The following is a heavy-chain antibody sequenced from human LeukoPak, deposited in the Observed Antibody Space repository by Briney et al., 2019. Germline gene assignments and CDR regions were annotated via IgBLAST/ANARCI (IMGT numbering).Heavy chain of an antibody. D-gene: IGHD3-22*01. CDR2: INHSGST. V-gene: IGHV4-34*01. CDR1: GGSFSGYY. J-gene: IGHJ4*02. Sequence: SETLSLTCAVYGGSFSGYYWSWIRQPPGKRLEWIGEINHSGSTNYNPSLKSRVTISVDTSKNQFSLKLSSVTAADTAVYYCARGRYYGNYFDYWGQGTLVTVSS. CDR3: ARGRYYGNYFDY.